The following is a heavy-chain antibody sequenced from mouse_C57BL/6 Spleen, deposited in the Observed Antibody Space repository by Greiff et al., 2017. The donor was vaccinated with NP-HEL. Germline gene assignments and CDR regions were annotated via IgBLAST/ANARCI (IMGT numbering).Heavy chain of an antibody. V-gene: IGHV1-74*01. CDR3: AIRGYYGSSYERAMDY. CDR2: IHPSDSDT. D-gene: IGHD1-1*01. CDR1: GYTFTSYW. Sequence: QVQLQQPGAELVKPGASVKVSYKASGYTFTSYWMHWVKQRPGQGLEWIGRIHPSDSDTNYNQKFKGKATLTVDKSSSTAYMQLSSLTSEDSAVYYWAIRGYYGSSYERAMDYWGQGTSVTVAS. J-gene: IGHJ4*01.